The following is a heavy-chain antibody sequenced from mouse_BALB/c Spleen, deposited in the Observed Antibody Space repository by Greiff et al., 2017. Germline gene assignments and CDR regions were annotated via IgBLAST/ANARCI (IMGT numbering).Heavy chain of an antibody. CDR1: GYTFTDYA. V-gene: IGHV1S137*01. D-gene: IGHD2-1*01. J-gene: IGHJ3*01. CDR3: ARRGGNYRFAN. Sequence: QVQLQQSGAELVRPGVSVKISCKGSGYTFTDYAMHWVKQSHAKSLEWIGVISTYYGDASYNQKFKGKATVTVDKSSSTAYMELARLTSEGSAIYYCARRGGNYRFANWSQGTLVTVSA. CDR2: ISTYYGDA.